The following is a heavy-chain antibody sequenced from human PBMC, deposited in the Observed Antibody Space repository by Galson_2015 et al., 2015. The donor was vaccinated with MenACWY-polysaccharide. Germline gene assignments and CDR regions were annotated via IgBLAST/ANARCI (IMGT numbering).Heavy chain of an antibody. CDR3: ARAGYKASDY. CDR2: MNPSRGNI. J-gene: IGHJ4*02. V-gene: IGHV1-8*01. D-gene: IGHD5-18*01. CDR1: GYTFTSYE. Sequence: SGAAVKKPGESLMVSFEASGYTFTSYEVNWVRQAPGQGLERMGWMNPSRGNIGYAQKLLGKFIMTRGTSIGTAYMELNDLRPEHTAVYYCARAGYKASDYWGQGTLVTVSS.